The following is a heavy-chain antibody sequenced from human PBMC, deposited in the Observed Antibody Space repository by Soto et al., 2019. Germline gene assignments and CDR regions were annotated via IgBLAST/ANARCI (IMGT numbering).Heavy chain of an antibody. CDR1: GGSISSGGYS. D-gene: IGHD3-22*01. CDR3: ARDYYDSSGYYFDY. V-gene: IGHV4-30-2*01. Sequence: SETLSLTCAVSGGSISSGGYSWSWIRQPPGKGLEWIGYIYHSGSTYYNPSLKSRVTISVDRSKNQFSLKLSSVTAADTAVYYCARDYYDSSGYYFDYWGQGTLVTVSS. J-gene: IGHJ4*02. CDR2: IYHSGST.